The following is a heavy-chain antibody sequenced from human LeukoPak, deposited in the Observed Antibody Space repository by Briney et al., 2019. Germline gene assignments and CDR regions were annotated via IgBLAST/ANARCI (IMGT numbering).Heavy chain of an antibody. CDR2: IRSKAYGGTT. D-gene: IGHD5-12*01. J-gene: IGHJ4*02. CDR3: TRYSGYDFALGAQGFDY. CDR1: GFTFGDYA. Sequence: GGSLRLSCTASGFTFGDYAMSWVRQAPGKGLEWVGFIRSKAYGGTTEYAASVKGRFTISRDDSKSIAYLQMNSLKTEDTAMYYCTRYSGYDFALGAQGFDYWGQGTLVTVSS. V-gene: IGHV3-49*04.